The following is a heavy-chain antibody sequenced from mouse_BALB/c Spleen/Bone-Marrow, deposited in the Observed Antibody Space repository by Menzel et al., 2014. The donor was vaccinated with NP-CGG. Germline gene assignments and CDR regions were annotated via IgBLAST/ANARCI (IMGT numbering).Heavy chain of an antibody. CDR1: GYTFTSSV. CDR2: FNPYNDGS. D-gene: IGHD2-14*01. CDR3: AKVWIYRFAFAY. Sequence: QLQQSGPELLKHGASEKMSCKASGYTFTSSVMHWVKRKPGQGLEWIGYFNPYNDGSKYNEKFKGKATLTSDKSSSRAYMELRSLTSEDSAVYYCAKVWIYRFAFAYWGQGTTLTVSS. V-gene: IGHV1-14*01. J-gene: IGHJ2*01.